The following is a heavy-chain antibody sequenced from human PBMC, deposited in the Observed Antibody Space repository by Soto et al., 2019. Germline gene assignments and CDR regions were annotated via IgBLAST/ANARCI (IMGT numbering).Heavy chain of an antibody. CDR1: CLTFSDYG. Sequence: GVSLRLSWVASCLTFSDYGMHWVRQAPGKGLEWVAVISYDSTNKYYGDSVKGRFTISRDNSKNTLYLQMNSLRAEDRAVYYCAKDHGFDEFQLLDYSYYGLDVRGQGTTVPDSS. V-gene: IGHV3-30*18. D-gene: IGHD2-2*01. J-gene: IGHJ6*02. CDR3: AKDHGFDEFQLLDYSYYGLDV. CDR2: ISYDSTNK.